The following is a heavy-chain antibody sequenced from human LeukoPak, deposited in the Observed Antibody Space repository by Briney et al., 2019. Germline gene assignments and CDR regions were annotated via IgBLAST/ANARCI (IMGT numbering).Heavy chain of an antibody. CDR1: GGPISSSSYY. Sequence: SETLSLTCTVSGGPISSSSYYWGWIRQPPGKGLEWIGSNYYSGSTYYNPSLKSRVTISVDTSKNQFSLKLSSVTAADTAVYYCARLGVYDFWSGYYGSYGMDVWGQGTTVTVSS. V-gene: IGHV4-39*01. CDR3: ARLGVYDFWSGYYGSYGMDV. J-gene: IGHJ6*02. CDR2: NYYSGST. D-gene: IGHD3-3*01.